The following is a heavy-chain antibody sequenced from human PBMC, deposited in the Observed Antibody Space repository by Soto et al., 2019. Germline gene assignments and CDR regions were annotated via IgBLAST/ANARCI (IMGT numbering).Heavy chain of an antibody. CDR2: ISYDPSNK. Sequence: QVQLVESGGGVVQPGRSLRLSCAASGFTFSSYAMHWVRQAPGKGLEWVAGISYDPSNKYYADSVKGRFTISRDNSKNTLYLQMNSLRAEDTAVYYCAIPSMVRGVVQFYFDYWGQGTLVTVSS. J-gene: IGHJ4*02. CDR3: AIPSMVRGVVQFYFDY. CDR1: GFTFSSYA. V-gene: IGHV3-30-3*01. D-gene: IGHD3-10*01.